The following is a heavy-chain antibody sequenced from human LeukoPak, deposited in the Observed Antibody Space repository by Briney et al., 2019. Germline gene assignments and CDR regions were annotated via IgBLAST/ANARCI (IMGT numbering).Heavy chain of an antibody. CDR1: GFTFSSYA. CDR2: ISGSGGST. J-gene: IGHJ4*02. CDR3: AKGWGALAGTFFFDY. Sequence: GGSLRLSCAASGFTFSSYAMTWVRQAPGKGLEWVSAISGSGGSTYYADSEKGRFTISRDNSKNTLYLQMNSLRAEDTAVYYCAKGWGALAGTFFFDYWGQGTLVTVSS. V-gene: IGHV3-23*01. D-gene: IGHD6-19*01.